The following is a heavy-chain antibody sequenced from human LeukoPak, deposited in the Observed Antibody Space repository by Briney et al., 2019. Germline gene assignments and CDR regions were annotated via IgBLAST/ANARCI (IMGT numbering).Heavy chain of an antibody. CDR2: IKTKSEGGTT. J-gene: IGHJ6*03. D-gene: IGHD3-10*01. CDR1: GFTFSNAG. CDR3: TTEFKELGSFFYFYYMDV. Sequence: GGSLRPSCTASGFTFSNAGMNWVRQAPGKGLEWVGRIKTKSEGGTTDYAAPAKGRFTISRDDSKNALFLQMDSLKSDDTAMYYCTTEFKELGSFFYFYYMDVWGTGTTVTISS. V-gene: IGHV3-15*01.